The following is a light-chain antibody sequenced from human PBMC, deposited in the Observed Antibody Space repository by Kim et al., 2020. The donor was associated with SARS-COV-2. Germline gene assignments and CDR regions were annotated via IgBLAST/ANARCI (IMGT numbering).Light chain of an antibody. CDR2: DVS. CDR3: TSYSGSGTLGV. J-gene: IGLJ3*02. Sequence: QSALTQPASVSGSPGQSITISCTGTSYDTDNYDYVSWYQQHPGKTPKLIIYDVSSRPSGISNRFSGSKSDYAASLTISGLRAEDEADYYCTSYSGSGTLGVFGGGTQLTVL. V-gene: IGLV2-14*03. CDR1: SYDTDNYDY.